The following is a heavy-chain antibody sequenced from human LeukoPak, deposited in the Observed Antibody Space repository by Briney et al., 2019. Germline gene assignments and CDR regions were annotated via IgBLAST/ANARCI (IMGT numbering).Heavy chain of an antibody. CDR2: IYYSGST. J-gene: IGHJ6*02. D-gene: IGHD1-7*01. CDR3: ARDNWNYGSSMDV. CDR1: GGSISGYY. Sequence: NPSETLSLTCTVSGGSISGYYWSWIRQPPGKGLEWIGYIYYSGSTNYNPSLKSRVTISVDTSKNQFSLKLSSVTAADTAVYYCARDNWNYGSSMDVWGQGTTVTVSS. V-gene: IGHV4-59*01.